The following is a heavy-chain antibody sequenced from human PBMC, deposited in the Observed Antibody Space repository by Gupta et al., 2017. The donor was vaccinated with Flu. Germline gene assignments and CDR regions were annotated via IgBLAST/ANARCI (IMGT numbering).Heavy chain of an antibody. D-gene: IGHD1-26*01. Sequence: GLEWVAVISYDGSNKYYADSVKGRFTISRDNSKNTLYLQMNSLRAEDTAVYYCARDRVGASLDYWGQGTLVTVSS. CDR2: ISYDGSNK. CDR3: ARDRVGASLDY. V-gene: IGHV3-30-3*01. J-gene: IGHJ4*02.